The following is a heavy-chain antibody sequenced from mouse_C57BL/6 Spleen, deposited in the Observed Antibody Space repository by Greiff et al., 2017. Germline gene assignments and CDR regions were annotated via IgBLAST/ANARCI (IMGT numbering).Heavy chain of an antibody. Sequence: QVQLQQPGAELVKPGASVKMSCKASGYTFTSYWITWVKQRPGQGLEWIGDIYPGSGSTNYNEKFKSKATLTVDTSSSTAYMQLSSLTSEDSAVYYCARWGDPYWYFDVWGTGTTVTVSS. CDR3: ARWGDPYWYFDV. D-gene: IGHD3-3*01. V-gene: IGHV1-55*01. J-gene: IGHJ1*03. CDR2: IYPGSGST. CDR1: GYTFTSYW.